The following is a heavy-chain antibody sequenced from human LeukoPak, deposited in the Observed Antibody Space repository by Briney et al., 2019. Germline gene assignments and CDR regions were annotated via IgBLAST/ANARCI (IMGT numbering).Heavy chain of an antibody. CDR2: IYYSGST. CDR3: ARQYDILTGYPYYFDY. CDR1: GGSISSYY. D-gene: IGHD3-9*01. J-gene: IGHJ4*02. V-gene: IGHV4-59*08. Sequence: SETLSLTCTVSGGSISSYYWSWIRQPPGKGREWIGYIYYSGSTNYNPSLKSRVTISVDTSKNQFSLKLSSVTAADTAVYYCARQYDILTGYPYYFDYWGQGTLVTVSS.